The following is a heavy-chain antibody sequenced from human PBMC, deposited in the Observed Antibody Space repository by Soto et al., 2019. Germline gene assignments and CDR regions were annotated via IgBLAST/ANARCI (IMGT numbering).Heavy chain of an antibody. J-gene: IGHJ6*02. V-gene: IGHV3-30*03. D-gene: IGHD6-6*01. Sequence: PGGSLRLSCAASGFTFSSYGMHWVRQAPGKGPEWVAVISYDGSNKYYADSVKGRFTISRDNSKNTLYLQMNSLRAEDTAVYYCARVAAPPPYYYYYGMDVWGQGTTVTV. CDR3: ARVAAPPPYYYYYGMDV. CDR1: GFTFSSYG. CDR2: ISYDGSNK.